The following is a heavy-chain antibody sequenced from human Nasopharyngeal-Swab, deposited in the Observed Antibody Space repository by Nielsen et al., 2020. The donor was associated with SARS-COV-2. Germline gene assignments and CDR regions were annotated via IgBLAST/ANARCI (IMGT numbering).Heavy chain of an antibody. D-gene: IGHD2-8*01. J-gene: IGHJ4*02. Sequence: GESLKISCAASGFTFSSYGMHWVRQAPGKGLEWVAVISYDGSNKYYADSVKGRFTISRDNSKNTLYLQMNSLRAEDTAVFYCAKDASVYGIPYYFDYWGQGTLVTVSP. CDR1: GFTFSSYG. CDR3: AKDASVYGIPYYFDY. V-gene: IGHV3-30*18. CDR2: ISYDGSNK.